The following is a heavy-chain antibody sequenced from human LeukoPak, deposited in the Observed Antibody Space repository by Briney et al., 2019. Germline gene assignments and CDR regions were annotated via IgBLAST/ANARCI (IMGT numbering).Heavy chain of an antibody. J-gene: IGHJ4*02. CDR1: GDSASTNIAT. D-gene: IGHD2-21*01. CDR3: VRDGDDYYWALDF. Sequence: QAPSLTCALSGDSASTNIATCDWARHSGSRGREWLRMGYGRTRWGNDYAISVKGRIAINTDTSRNQFSLQLNAVTPVDSAVYYWVRDGDDYYWALDFWGQGTPVTVSS. V-gene: IGHV6-1*01. CDR2: GYGRTRWGN.